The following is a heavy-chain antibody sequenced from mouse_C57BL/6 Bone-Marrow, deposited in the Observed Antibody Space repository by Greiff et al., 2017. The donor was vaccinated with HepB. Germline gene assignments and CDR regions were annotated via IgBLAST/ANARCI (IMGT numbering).Heavy chain of an antibody. CDR2: IDPENGDT. J-gene: IGHJ3*01. V-gene: IGHV14-4*01. CDR3: TTEEGVGFAY. Sequence: EVHLVESGAELVRPGASVKLSCTASGFNIKDDYMHWVKQRPEQGLEWIGWIDPENGDTEYASKFQGKATITADTSSNTAYLQLSSLTSEDTAVYYCTTEEGVGFAYWGQGTLVTVSA. D-gene: IGHD3-3*01. CDR1: GFNIKDDY.